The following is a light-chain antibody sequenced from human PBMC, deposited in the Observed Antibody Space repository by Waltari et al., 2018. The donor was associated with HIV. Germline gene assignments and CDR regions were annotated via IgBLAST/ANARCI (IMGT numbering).Light chain of an antibody. V-gene: IGLV2-14*01. J-gene: IGLJ3*02. Sequence: QSALTQPASLSGSPGQSITISCTGTRSDIIIYNSVPCYHHHPGKAHKVIIYEVTNRPSGISNHFSGSKSGDTASLTISGLQAEDEADYFCTSYISSSIPVFGGGTKLTVL. CDR2: EVT. CDR3: TSYISSSIPV. CDR1: RSDIIIYNS.